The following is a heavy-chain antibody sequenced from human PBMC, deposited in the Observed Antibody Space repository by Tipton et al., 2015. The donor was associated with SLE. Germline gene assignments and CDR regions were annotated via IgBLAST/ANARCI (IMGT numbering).Heavy chain of an antibody. V-gene: IGHV4-59*01. CDR1: GDSISSYY. CDR3: VRDQVGVGDFDY. J-gene: IGHJ4*02. D-gene: IGHD3-16*01. Sequence: GLVKPSETLSLTCTVSGDSISSYYWSWIRQPPGKGLEWIGSRHHGGSTNYNPALTSRVTISGDPSKNQFSLRLTSVTAADTAVYYCVRDQVGVGDFDYWGQGALVTVSS. CDR2: RHHGGST.